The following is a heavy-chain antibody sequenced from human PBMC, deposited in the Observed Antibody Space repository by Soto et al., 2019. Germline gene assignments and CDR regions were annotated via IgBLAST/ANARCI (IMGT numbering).Heavy chain of an antibody. CDR3: ARDITGTTYFDY. CDR2: IIPIFGTA. CDR1: GGTFSSYA. D-gene: IGHD1-7*01. Sequence: KASGGTFSSYAISWVRQAPGQGLEWMGGIIPIFGTANYAQKFQGRVTITADESTSTAYMELSSLRSEDTAVYYCARDITGTTYFDYWGQGTLVTVSS. V-gene: IGHV1-69*01. J-gene: IGHJ4*02.